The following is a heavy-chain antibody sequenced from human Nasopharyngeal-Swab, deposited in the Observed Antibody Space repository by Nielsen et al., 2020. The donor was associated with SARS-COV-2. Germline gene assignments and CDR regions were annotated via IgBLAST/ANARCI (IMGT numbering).Heavy chain of an antibody. CDR2: ISYDGSNK. J-gene: IGHJ4*02. D-gene: IGHD2-2*02. V-gene: IGHV3-30-3*01. CDR3: AGVRKDCSSTSCYTSDY. Sequence: WIRQPPGKGLVWVAVISYDGSNKYYADSVKGRFTISRDNSKNTLYLQMNSLRAEDTAVYYCAGVRKDCSSTSCYTSDYWGQGTLVTVSS.